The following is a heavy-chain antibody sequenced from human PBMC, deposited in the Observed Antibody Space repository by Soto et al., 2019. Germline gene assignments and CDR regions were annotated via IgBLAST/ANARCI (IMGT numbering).Heavy chain of an antibody. V-gene: IGHV4-39*07. J-gene: IGHJ4*02. CDR1: GGSIRSSYYY. CDR3: AKGNGWYFY. CDR2: IYYSGST. Sequence: SETLSLTCTVSGGSIRSSYYYWGWIRQPPGKGLEWIASIYYSGSTYYNPSLKSRVTISVDTSKNQFSLKLNSVTAADTAVYYCAKGNGWYFYWGLGTLVTVSS. D-gene: IGHD6-19*01.